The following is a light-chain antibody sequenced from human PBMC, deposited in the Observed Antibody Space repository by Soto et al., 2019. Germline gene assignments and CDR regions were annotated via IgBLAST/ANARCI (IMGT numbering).Light chain of an antibody. V-gene: IGKV3-20*01. CDR1: QSVRSTY. CDR2: SAS. CDR3: QQYGSSPLT. Sequence: EIVLTQSPGTLSLSPGDRATLSCRASQSVRSTYLAWYQQKPGQAPRLLIYSASSRDTGIPDRFSGSGSGTDFTLTISGLAPEDFAVYYCQQYGSSPLTFGGGTKVDI. J-gene: IGKJ4*01.